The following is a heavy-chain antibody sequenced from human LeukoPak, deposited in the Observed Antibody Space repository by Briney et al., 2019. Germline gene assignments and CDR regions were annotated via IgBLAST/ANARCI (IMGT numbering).Heavy chain of an antibody. CDR3: AREAGLMGALPTSDY. CDR1: GGSISSGDYY. V-gene: IGHV4-30-4*08. CDR2: IYYSGST. Sequence: PSETLSLTCTVSGGSISSGDYYWSWIRQPPGKGLEWIGYIYYSGSTYYNPSLKSRVTISVDTSKNQFSLKLSSVTAADTAVYYCAREAGLMGALPTSDYWGQGTLVTVSS. D-gene: IGHD1-26*01. J-gene: IGHJ4*02.